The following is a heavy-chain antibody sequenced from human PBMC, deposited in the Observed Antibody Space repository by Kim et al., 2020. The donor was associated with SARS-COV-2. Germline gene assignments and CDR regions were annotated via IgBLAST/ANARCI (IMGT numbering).Heavy chain of an antibody. Sequence: GGSLRLSCAASGFTFSSYGMHWVRQAPGKGLEWVAVISYDGSNKYYADSVKGRFTISRDNSKNTLYLQMNSLRAEDTAVYYCAKEGGAPSGVGVYFDYWGQGTLVTVSS. CDR2: ISYDGSNK. CDR3: AKEGGAPSGVGVYFDY. J-gene: IGHJ4*02. D-gene: IGHD1-26*01. V-gene: IGHV3-30*18. CDR1: GFTFSSYG.